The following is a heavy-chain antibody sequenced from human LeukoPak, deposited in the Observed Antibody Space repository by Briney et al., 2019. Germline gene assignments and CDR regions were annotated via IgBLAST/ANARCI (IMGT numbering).Heavy chain of an antibody. CDR1: GYTFTGHY. V-gene: IGHV1-2*02. Sequence: ASVKVSCKASGYTFTGHYIHWVRQAPGQGLECMGWINPNSGDTKYAQRFQGRVTMTRDTSITTAYMELSSLISDDTAVDFCARGAATGPRSTLDYWGQGTLVTVSS. J-gene: IGHJ4*02. D-gene: IGHD1-26*01. CDR3: ARGAATGPRSTLDY. CDR2: INPNSGDT.